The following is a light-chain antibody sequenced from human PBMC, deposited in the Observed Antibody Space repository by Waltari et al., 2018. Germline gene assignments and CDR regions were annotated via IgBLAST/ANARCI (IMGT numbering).Light chain of an antibody. V-gene: IGLV3-21*01. CDR1: QIESKS. J-gene: IGLJ1*01. CDR3: QVWDANTDPGV. Sequence: SYVLTQPPSVSVAPGETARITCGGNQIESKSVHWYRQRPGQAPVVVISYDNDRAAGIPERFSGSNSGNTATLTISRVEAGDEADYYCQVWDANTDPGVFGTGTEVTVL. CDR2: YDN.